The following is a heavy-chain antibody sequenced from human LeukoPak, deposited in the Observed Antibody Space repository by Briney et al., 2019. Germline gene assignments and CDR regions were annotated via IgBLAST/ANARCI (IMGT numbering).Heavy chain of an antibody. CDR3: ARHIVVVTAIRGVDYYYGMDV. J-gene: IGHJ6*02. CDR1: GFTFSSYA. Sequence: GGSLRLSCAASGFTFSSYAMSWVRQAPGKGLEWVSAVSGSGGSTYYADSVKGRFTISRDNSKNTLYLQMNSLRAEDTAVYYCARHIVVVTAIRGVDYYYGMDVWGQGTTVTVSS. CDR2: VSGSGGST. D-gene: IGHD2-21*02. V-gene: IGHV3-23*01.